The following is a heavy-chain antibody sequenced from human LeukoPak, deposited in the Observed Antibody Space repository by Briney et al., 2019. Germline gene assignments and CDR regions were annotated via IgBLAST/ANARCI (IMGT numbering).Heavy chain of an antibody. CDR2: IIPILGIA. D-gene: IGHD2-15*01. J-gene: IGHJ4*02. Sequence: VASVKVSCKASGGTFSSYAISWVRQAPGQGLEWMGRIIPILGIANYAQKFQGRVTITADKSTSTAYMELSSLRSEDTAVYYCARDAIVVVAAPLDYWAQGNLVNVSS. CDR1: GGTFSSYA. V-gene: IGHV1-69*04. CDR3: ARDAIVVVAAPLDY.